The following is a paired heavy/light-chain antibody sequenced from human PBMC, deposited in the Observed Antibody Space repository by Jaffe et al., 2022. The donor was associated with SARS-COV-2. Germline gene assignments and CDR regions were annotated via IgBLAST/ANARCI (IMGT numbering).Heavy chain of an antibody. V-gene: IGHV3-48*01. Sequence: EVQLVDSGGGLVQPGGSLRLSCAASGFTFSGYNMKWVRQAPGKGLEWVSYISSSGSTIYYADSVRGRFTISRDNAKNSLYLQMNSLRAEDTAVYYCVRGRGNYYYIDVWAKGTTVTVSS. CDR1: GFTFSGYN. CDR3: VRGRGNYYYIDV. D-gene: IGHD3-10*01. J-gene: IGHJ6*03. CDR2: ISSSGSTI.
Light chain of an antibody. Sequence: QTVVTQESSFSVSPGGTVTLTCGLSSGPVSSNYYPSWYQQTPGQAPRTLIYSTNTRSSGVPDRFSGSILGNKAALTITGAQADDESDFYCMLYMGSGSWVFGGGTKLTVL. CDR2: STN. CDR3: MLYMGSGSWV. J-gene: IGLJ3*02. V-gene: IGLV8-61*01. CDR1: SGPVSSNYY.